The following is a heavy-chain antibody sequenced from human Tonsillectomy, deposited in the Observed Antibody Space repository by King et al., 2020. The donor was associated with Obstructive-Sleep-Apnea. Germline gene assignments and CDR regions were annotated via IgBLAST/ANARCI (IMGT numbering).Heavy chain of an antibody. CDR2: IYHSGST. J-gene: IGHJ2*01. CDR1: GYSISSGYY. Sequence: QLQESGPGLVKPSETLSLTCTVSGYSISSGYYWGWIRQPPGKGLEWIGSIYHSGSTYSNPSLKSRSTISVDMSKTQLSLKLSSVTAADTAVYYCARAVVGATDWYFDLWGRGTLVTVSS. D-gene: IGHD1-26*01. CDR3: ARAVVGATDWYFDL. V-gene: IGHV4-38-2*02.